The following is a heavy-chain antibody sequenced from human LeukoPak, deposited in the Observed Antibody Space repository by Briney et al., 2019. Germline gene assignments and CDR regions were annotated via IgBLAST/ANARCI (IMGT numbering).Heavy chain of an antibody. CDR2: VQYDGRSA. V-gene: IGHV3-30*04. D-gene: IGHD5-18*01. CDR1: GFTFSNYA. CDR3: ARDLGYSYGYDGMDV. Sequence: GGSLRLSCTASGFTFSNYAIHWVRQAPGKGLEWVAVVQYDGRSAYYADSVKDRFTISRDNSKNTLDLQMNSLRAEDTAVYYCARDLGYSYGYDGMDVWGQGTTVTVSS. J-gene: IGHJ6*02.